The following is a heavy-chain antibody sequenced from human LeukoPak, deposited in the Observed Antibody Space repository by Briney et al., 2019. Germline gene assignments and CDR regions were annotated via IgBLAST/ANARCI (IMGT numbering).Heavy chain of an antibody. CDR1: GFTFSDYA. CDR3: ARDESRRSSSDVDPGYFDY. Sequence: GGSLRLSCTASGFTFSDYAMHWVRQAPGKGLEWVAVISYDGSSKYYADFVKGRFTISRDNSKNSLYLQVNSLRAEDTAVFYCARDESRRSSSDVDPGYFDYWGQGTLVTVSS. CDR2: ISYDGSSK. D-gene: IGHD6-6*01. V-gene: IGHV3-30*04. J-gene: IGHJ4*02.